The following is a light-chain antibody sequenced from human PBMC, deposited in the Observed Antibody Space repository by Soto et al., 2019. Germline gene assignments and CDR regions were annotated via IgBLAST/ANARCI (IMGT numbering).Light chain of an antibody. Sequence: EMLMTQSPATLSVSPGERATLSCRASQSVSSNLAWYQQKPGQAPRLLIYDASTRDTGIPARFSGSGSGTEFTLTISSLQSEDSAVYFCQQYNNWPPAFGGGTKVEIK. CDR3: QQYNNWPPA. V-gene: IGKV3-15*01. J-gene: IGKJ4*01. CDR2: DAS. CDR1: QSVSSN.